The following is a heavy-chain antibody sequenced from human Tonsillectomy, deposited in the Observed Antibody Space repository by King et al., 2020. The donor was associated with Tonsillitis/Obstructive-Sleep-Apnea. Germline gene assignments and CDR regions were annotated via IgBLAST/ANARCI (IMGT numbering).Heavy chain of an antibody. CDR3: ARGPYCSSTSCPHYYMDV. V-gene: IGHV3-74*01. Sequence: VQLVESGGGLVQPGGSLRLSCAASGFTFSSYWMHWVRQAPGKGLVWVSRINSDGSSTSYADSVKGRSTISRDNAKNTLYLQMNSLRAEDTAVYYCARGPYCSSTSCPHYYMDVWGKGTTVTVSS. J-gene: IGHJ6*03. CDR1: GFTFSSYW. CDR2: INSDGSST. D-gene: IGHD2-2*01.